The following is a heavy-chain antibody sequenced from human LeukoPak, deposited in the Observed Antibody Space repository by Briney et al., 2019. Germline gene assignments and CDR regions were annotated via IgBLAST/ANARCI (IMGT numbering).Heavy chain of an antibody. CDR2: INHSGST. CDR1: GGSFSGYY. V-gene: IGHV4-34*01. Sequence: ASETLSLTCAVYGGSFSGYYWSWIRQPPGKGLEWIGEINHSGSTNYNPSLKSRVTISVDTSKNQFSLKLSSVTAADTAVYYCARGGGHYSNYFDYWGQGTLVTVSS. D-gene: IGHD3-22*01. J-gene: IGHJ4*02. CDR3: ARGGGHYSNYFDY.